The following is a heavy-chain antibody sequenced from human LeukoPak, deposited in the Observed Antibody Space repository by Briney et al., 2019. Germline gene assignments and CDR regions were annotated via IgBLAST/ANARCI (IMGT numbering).Heavy chain of an antibody. D-gene: IGHD1-14*01. CDR1: GFTFSSYA. J-gene: IGHJ4*02. CDR2: ISGSGGST. CDR3: AKDLRFMGNQQRIGTLDY. Sequence: GGSLRLSCAASGFTFSSYAMSWVRQAPGKGLEWVSAISGSGGSTYYADSVKGRFTISRDNSKNTLYLQMNSLRAEDTAVYYCAKDLRFMGNQQRIGTLDYWGQGTLVTVSS. V-gene: IGHV3-23*01.